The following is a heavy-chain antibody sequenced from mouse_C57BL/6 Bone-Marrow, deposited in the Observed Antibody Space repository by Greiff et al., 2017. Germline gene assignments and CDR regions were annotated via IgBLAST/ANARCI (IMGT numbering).Heavy chain of an antibody. Sequence: QVQLQQSGAELVKPGASVKISCKASGYAFSRYWMHWVKQRPGKGLEWIGQIYPGDGDTNDNGKFKGKATLTADKSSSTAYMQLSSLTSEDSAVYFCARQENWDDFDYGGKGTTLTVSS. V-gene: IGHV1-80*01. D-gene: IGHD4-1*01. CDR1: GYAFSRYW. J-gene: IGHJ2*01. CDR2: IYPGDGDT. CDR3: ARQENWDDFDY.